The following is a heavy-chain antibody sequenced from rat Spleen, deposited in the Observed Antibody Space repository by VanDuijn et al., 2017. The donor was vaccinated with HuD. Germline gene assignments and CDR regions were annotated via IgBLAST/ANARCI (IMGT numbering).Heavy chain of an antibody. CDR1: GLSLTSNC. Sequence: QVQLKESGPGLVQPSQTLSLTCTVSGLSLTSNCVSWIRQPPGKGLEWMGVMWTNGDTDYNSAIKSRLSISRDTSKSQVFLKMNSLQTEDIATYYCARQDYYGYYYVMDAWGQGTSVTVSS. D-gene: IGHD1-6*01. CDR3: ARQDYYGYYYVMDA. CDR2: MWTNGDT. J-gene: IGHJ4*01. V-gene: IGHV2-47*01.